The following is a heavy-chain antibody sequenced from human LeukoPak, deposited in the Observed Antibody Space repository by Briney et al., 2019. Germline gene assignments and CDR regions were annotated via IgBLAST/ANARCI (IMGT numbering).Heavy chain of an antibody. CDR2: ITSNSYI. Sequence: GGSLRLSCAASGFIFSNYNMNTVRQAPGKGLEWVSSITSNSYIYYADSVKGRFTISRDNAKNSLYLQMNSLRAEDTAVYYCASNDFDYWGQGTLVTVSS. CDR1: GFIFSNYN. V-gene: IGHV3-21*01. J-gene: IGHJ4*02. D-gene: IGHD2-8*01. CDR3: ASNDFDY.